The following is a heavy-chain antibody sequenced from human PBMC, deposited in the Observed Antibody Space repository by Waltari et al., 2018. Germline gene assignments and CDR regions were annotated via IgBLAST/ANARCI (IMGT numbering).Heavy chain of an antibody. CDR2: IIPILGIA. J-gene: IGHJ5*02. CDR1: GGTFSSYT. D-gene: IGHD6-6*01. CDR3: ARGFSSSFDWFGP. V-gene: IGHV1-69*02. Sequence: QVQLVQSGAEVKKPGSSVKVSCKASGGTFSSYTISWVRQAPGQGLEWMGRIIPILGIANYTQKFQGRVTITADKSTSTAYMELSSLRSEDTAVYYCARGFSSSFDWFGPWGQGTLVTVSS.